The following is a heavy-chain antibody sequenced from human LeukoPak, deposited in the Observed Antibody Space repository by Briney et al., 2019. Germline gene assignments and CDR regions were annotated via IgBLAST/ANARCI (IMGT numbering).Heavy chain of an antibody. Sequence: GGSLRLSCAASGFTFSSYPMHWVRQAPGKGLAGVAVVSKEGNKKFDTDFVKGRFTISRDNSKNTLYLQMNSLRGEDTAVYYCARGQLLLEGYFYYMDVWGEGTTVTVSS. J-gene: IGHJ6*03. D-gene: IGHD2-2*01. CDR2: VSKEGNKK. CDR1: GFTFSSYP. V-gene: IGHV3-30*10. CDR3: ARGQLLLEGYFYYMDV.